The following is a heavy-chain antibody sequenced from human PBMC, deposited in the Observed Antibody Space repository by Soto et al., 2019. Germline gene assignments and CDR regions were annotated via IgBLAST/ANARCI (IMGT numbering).Heavy chain of an antibody. CDR3: ARGFGYDSSGYNGGTDAFDI. J-gene: IGHJ3*02. V-gene: IGHV3-30-3*01. D-gene: IGHD3-22*01. CDR1: GFTFSSYA. CDR2: ISYDGSNK. Sequence: QVQLVESGGGVVQPGRSLRLSCAASGFTFSSYAMHWVRQAPGKGLEWVAVISYDGSNKYYADSVKGRFTISRDNSKITLYLQMNSLRAEDTAVYYCARGFGYDSSGYNGGTDAFDIWGQGTMVTVSS.